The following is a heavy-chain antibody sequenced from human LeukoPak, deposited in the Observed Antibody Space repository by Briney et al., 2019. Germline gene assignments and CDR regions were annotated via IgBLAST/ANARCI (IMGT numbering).Heavy chain of an antibody. V-gene: IGHV1-69*05. CDR3: ARGIGSSSWYED. CDR2: IIPIFGTA. J-gene: IGHJ4*02. D-gene: IGHD6-13*01. CDR1: GGTFSSYA. Sequence: ASVKVSCKASGGTFSSYAISWVRQAPGQGLEWMGGIIPIFGTANYAQKFQGRVTITTDESTSTAYMELSSLRSEDTAVYYCARGIGSSSWYEDWGQGTLVTVSS.